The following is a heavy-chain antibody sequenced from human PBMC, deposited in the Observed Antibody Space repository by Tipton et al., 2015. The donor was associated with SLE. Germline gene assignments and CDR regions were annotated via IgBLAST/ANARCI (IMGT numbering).Heavy chain of an antibody. J-gene: IGHJ5*02. CDR3: ATSGYDFLSWFDP. CDR1: GDSISTSDYY. Sequence: TLSLTCTLSGDSISTSDYYWGWIRQSPGKGLEWIGTIYYTGSAYYNPSLRSRVTISVDTSKNQFSLTVSSVTAADTAVYYCATSGYDFLSWFDPWGQGTPVTVSS. V-gene: IGHV4-39*07. D-gene: IGHD5-12*01. CDR2: IYYTGSA.